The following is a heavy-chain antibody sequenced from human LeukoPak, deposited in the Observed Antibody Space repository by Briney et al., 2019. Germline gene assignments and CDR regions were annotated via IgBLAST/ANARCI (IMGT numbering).Heavy chain of an antibody. CDR1: GGSISSYY. V-gene: IGHV4-59*01. J-gene: IGHJ3*02. Sequence: PSETLSLTCTVSGGSISSYYWTWIRQPPGRGLEWIGYIYYSGSSNYNPSLKSRVTISVDTSKNQFSLKLSSVTAADTAVYYCARVGSYLVYYDAFDIWGQGTMVTVSS. D-gene: IGHD1-26*01. CDR3: ARVGSYLVYYDAFDI. CDR2: IYYSGSS.